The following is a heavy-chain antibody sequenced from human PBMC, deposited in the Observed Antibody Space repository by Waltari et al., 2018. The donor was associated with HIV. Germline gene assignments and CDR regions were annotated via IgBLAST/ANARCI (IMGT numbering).Heavy chain of an antibody. CDR2: IYYSGST. J-gene: IGHJ3*02. D-gene: IGHD5-12*01. CDR3: ARVGRDGYNSAFDI. CDR1: GGSISSYY. Sequence: QVQLQESGPGLVKPSETLSLTCTVSGGSISSYYWSWIRQPPGKGLEWIGYIYYSGSTNYNPSLKSRVTISVDTSKNQFSLKLSSVTAADTAVYYCARVGRDGYNSAFDIWGQGTMVTVSS. V-gene: IGHV4-59*01.